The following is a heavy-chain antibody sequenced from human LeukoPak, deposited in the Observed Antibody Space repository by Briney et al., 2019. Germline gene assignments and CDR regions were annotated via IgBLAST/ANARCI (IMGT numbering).Heavy chain of an antibody. V-gene: IGHV3-21*01. CDR3: ARDIEY. Sequence: PGGSLRLSCAASGFTFSSYTMNWVRQAPGKGLEWVSSIAGSSGYISYADSVKGRFTISRDNAKKSLYLQMNSLRDEDTAVYYCARDIEYWGQGTLVTVSS. J-gene: IGHJ4*02. CDR2: IAGSSGYI. CDR1: GFTFSSYT.